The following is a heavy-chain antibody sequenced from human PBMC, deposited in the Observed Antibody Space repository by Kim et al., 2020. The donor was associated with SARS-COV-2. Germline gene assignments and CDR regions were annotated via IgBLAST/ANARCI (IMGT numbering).Heavy chain of an antibody. J-gene: IGHJ5*02. Sequence: SETLSLTCAVYGGSFSGYYWSWIRQPPGKGLEWIGEINHSGSTNYNPSLKSRVTISVDTSKNQFSLKLSSVTAADTAVYYCARDSSSSWYRGGPWRGWFDPWGQGTLVTVSS. CDR3: ARDSSSSWYRGGPWRGWFDP. D-gene: IGHD6-13*01. CDR1: GGSFSGYY. V-gene: IGHV4-34*01. CDR2: INHSGST.